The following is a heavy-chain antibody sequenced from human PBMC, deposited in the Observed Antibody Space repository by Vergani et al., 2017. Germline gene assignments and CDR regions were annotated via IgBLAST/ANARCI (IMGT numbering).Heavy chain of an antibody. CDR1: GFTFSSYA. CDR2: ISGSGSST. Sequence: EVQLLESGGGLVQLGGSLRLSCAASGFTFSSYAMNWVRQAPGKGLEWVSGISGSGSSTYYADSVKGRFTISRDNSKNTLYLQMNSLRAEDTAVYYCASFVGGYYGMDVWGQGTTVTVSS. CDR3: ASFVGGYYGMDV. V-gene: IGHV3-23*01. J-gene: IGHJ6*02. D-gene: IGHD6-6*01.